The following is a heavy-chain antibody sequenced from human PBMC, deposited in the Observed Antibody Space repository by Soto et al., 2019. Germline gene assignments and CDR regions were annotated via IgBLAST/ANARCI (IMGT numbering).Heavy chain of an antibody. CDR1: GYTVTSYV. J-gene: IGHJ4*02. V-gene: IGHV1-18*01. D-gene: IGHD6-19*01. CDR3: ARSVAGTTCDY. CDR2: ISAYNGNT. Sequence: QVQLVQSGAEVKKPGASVKVSCKASGYTVTSYVLSWVRQAPGQGLEWMGWISAYNGNTNYAQKLQGRVTMTTDTSTSTAYMELRSMRSADTAVYYWARSVAGTTCDYWGQGTLVTVSS.